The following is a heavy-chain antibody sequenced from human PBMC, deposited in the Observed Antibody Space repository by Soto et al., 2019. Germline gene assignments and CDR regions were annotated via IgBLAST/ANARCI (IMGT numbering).Heavy chain of an antibody. CDR3: AAYYYGSGSYY. CDR1: GGSISSYY. CDR2: IYYSGST. J-gene: IGHJ4*02. D-gene: IGHD3-10*01. Sequence: SETLSLTCTVSGGSISSYYWSWIRQPPGKGLEWIGYIYYSGSTNYNPSLKSRVTISVDTSKNQFSLKLSSVTAADTAVYYCAAYYYGSGSYYWGQGTLVTVSS. V-gene: IGHV4-59*08.